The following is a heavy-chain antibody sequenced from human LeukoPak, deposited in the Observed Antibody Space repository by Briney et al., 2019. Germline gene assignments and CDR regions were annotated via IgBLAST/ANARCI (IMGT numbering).Heavy chain of an antibody. CDR2: IRQDGREK. J-gene: IGHJ4*02. Sequence: PGGSLRLSCAASGFTFSNFWMNWVRQAPGKGLEWVAHIRQDGREKYYVDSVRGRFTISRDNAKNSMNLQMNGLRVEDTAVYYCTKVNNRYSDFWSQGSLVTVSS. V-gene: IGHV3-7*01. CDR3: TKVNNRYSDF. CDR1: GFTFSNFW. D-gene: IGHD2-15*01.